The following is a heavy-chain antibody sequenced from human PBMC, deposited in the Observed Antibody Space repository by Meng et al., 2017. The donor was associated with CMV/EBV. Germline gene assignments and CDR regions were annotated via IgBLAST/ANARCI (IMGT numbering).Heavy chain of an antibody. CDR1: GFTFDDYA. J-gene: IGHJ4*02. V-gene: IGHV3-9*01. CDR3: AKGEPSPIAAVGLVDY. D-gene: IGHD6-13*01. CDR2: ISWNSGSL. Sequence: GGSLRLSCAASGFTFDDYAMHWVRQAPGKGLEWVSGISWNSGSLGYADSVKGRFTISRDNAKNSLYLKMNSLRAEDTALYYCAKGEPSPIAAVGLVDYWGQGTLVTVSS.